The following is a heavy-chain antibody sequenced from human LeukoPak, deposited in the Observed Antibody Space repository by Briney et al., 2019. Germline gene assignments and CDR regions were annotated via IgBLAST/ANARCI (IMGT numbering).Heavy chain of an antibody. CDR3: AREHSPLRHFDWLSLDY. CDR2: IWYDGSNK. CDR1: GFTFSSYG. V-gene: IGHV3-33*01. J-gene: IGHJ4*02. D-gene: IGHD3-9*01. Sequence: GGSLRLSCAASGFTFSSYGMHWVRQAPGKGLEWVAVIWYDGSNKYYADSVKGRFTISRGNSKNTLYLQLNSLRAEDTAVYYCAREHSPLRHFDWLSLDYWGQGTLVTVSS.